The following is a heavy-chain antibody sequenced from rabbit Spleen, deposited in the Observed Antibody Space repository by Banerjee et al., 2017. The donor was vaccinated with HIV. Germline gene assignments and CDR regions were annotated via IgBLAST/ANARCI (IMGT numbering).Heavy chain of an antibody. Sequence: QSLEESGGGLVKPGASLTLTCKASGFSFNSGYDMCWVRQAPGKGLEWIACIYAGSSGSTYSATWAKGRFTISKTSSTTVTLQMTSLTAADTATYFCARDPAYASGSGYWIPYLWGQGTLVTVS. CDR1: GFSFNSGYD. V-gene: IGHV1S40*01. CDR3: ARDPAYASGSGYWIPYL. CDR2: IYAGSSGST. D-gene: IGHD1-1*01. J-gene: IGHJ6*01.